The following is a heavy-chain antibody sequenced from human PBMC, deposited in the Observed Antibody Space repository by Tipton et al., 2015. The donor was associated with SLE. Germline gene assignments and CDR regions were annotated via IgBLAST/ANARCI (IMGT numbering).Heavy chain of an antibody. CDR3: ARHPGASFDF. CDR1: GGSIRSGDYY. V-gene: IGHV4-31*03. Sequence: LRLSCTVSGGSIRSGDYYWSWIRQHPGKGPEWIGYIHDSGATFYNPSLRSRSAISEDTSQNQFSLRLTSVTAADTAVYYCARHPGASFDFWGQGILVTVSS. CDR2: IHDSGAT. J-gene: IGHJ4*02.